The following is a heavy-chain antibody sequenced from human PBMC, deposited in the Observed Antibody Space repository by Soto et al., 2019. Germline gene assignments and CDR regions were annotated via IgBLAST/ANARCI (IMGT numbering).Heavy chain of an antibody. V-gene: IGHV1-3*01. Sequence: QVQLVQSGAEVKKPGASVKVSCKASGYTFTKYAMHWGRQAPGQRLEWMGWINAGNGNTKYSQKFQGRVTITRDTSASTAYMELSSLRSEDTAVYYCARGGSLYWYFDLWGRGTLVTVSS. CDR1: GYTFTKYA. CDR2: INAGNGNT. J-gene: IGHJ2*01. D-gene: IGHD1-26*01. CDR3: ARGGSLYWYFDL.